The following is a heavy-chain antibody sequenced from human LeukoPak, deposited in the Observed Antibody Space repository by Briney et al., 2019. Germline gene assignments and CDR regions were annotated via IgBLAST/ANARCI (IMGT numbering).Heavy chain of an antibody. D-gene: IGHD3-22*01. CDR1: GGSISSSSYY. CDR3: ARRDRMYYYDSSGSIDY. J-gene: IGHJ4*02. CDR2: IYYSGST. Sequence: PSETLSLTCTVSGGSISSSSYYWGWIRQPPGKGLEWIGSIYYSGSTYYNPSLKSRVTISVDTSKNQFSLKLSSVTAADTAVYYCARRDRMYYYDSSGSIDYWGQGTLVTVSS. V-gene: IGHV4-39*07.